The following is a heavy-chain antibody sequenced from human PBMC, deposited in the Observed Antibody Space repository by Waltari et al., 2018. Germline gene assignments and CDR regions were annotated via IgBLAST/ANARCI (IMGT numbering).Heavy chain of an antibody. D-gene: IGHD2-21*01. Sequence: EVQLVESGGGLVKPGGSLRLSCAASGFTFSNAWMSWVLQAQGKGLEWVGRIKSKTDGGTTDYAAPVKGRFTISRDDSKNTLYLQMNGLKTEDTAVYYCTTDKYCGGDCLTDWGQGTLVTVSS. CDR3: TTDKYCGGDCLTD. J-gene: IGHJ4*02. CDR1: GFTFSNAW. V-gene: IGHV3-15*01. CDR2: IKSKTDGGTT.